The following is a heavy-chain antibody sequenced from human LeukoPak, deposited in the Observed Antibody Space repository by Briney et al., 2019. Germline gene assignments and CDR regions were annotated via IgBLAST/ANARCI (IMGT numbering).Heavy chain of an antibody. CDR1: GYTFTGYY. Sequence: ASVKVSCKASGYTFTGYYMHWVRQAPGQGLEWMGRINPNSGGTNYAQKFQGRVTMTRDTSINTAYMELSRLRSDDTAVYYCAIFEYSSSSEDYWGQGTLVTVSS. CDR2: INPNSGGT. D-gene: IGHD6-6*01. V-gene: IGHV1-2*06. CDR3: AIFEYSSSSEDY. J-gene: IGHJ4*02.